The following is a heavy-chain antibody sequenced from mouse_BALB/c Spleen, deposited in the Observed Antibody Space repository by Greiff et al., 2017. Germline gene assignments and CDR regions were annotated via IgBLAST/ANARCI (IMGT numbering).Heavy chain of an antibody. Sequence: VQLKESGTVLARPGASVKMSCKASGYTFTSYWMHWVKQRPGQGLEWIGAIYPGNSDTSYNQKFKGKAKLTAVTSTSTAYMELSSLTNEDSAVYYCTKGYGSSYAMDYWGQGTSVTVSS. D-gene: IGHD1-1*01. CDR2: IYPGNSDT. V-gene: IGHV1-5*01. J-gene: IGHJ4*01. CDR1: GYTFTSYW. CDR3: TKGYGSSYAMDY.